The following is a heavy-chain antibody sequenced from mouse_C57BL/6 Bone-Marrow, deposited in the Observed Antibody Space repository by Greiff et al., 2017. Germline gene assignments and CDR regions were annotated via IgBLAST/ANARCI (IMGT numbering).Heavy chain of an antibody. J-gene: IGHJ4*01. V-gene: IGHV1-81*01. CDR2: INPRSGNT. Sequence: VQLQQSGAELARPGASVKLSCKASGYTFTSYGISWVKQRTGQGLEWIGEINPRSGNTYYNEKFKGKATLTADKSSSTAYMELRRLTSEDSEVYFCARSGDYERDAMDYWGKGTSGTVSS. D-gene: IGHD2-4*01. CDR3: ARSGDYERDAMDY. CDR1: GYTFTSYG.